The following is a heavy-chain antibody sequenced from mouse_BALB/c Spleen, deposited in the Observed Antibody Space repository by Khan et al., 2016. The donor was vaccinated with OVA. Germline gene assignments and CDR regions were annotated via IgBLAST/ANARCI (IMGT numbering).Heavy chain of an antibody. Sequence: QVQLKQSGAELVKPGASVKLSCKASGYTFTRYWMQWVKQRPGQGLEWIGEIDPSDSYTNYNQKFKGKATLTVDKSSSTAYMQLSSLTSEDSAVYYCGSYGNYFAYWGQGTLVTVSA. CDR1: GYTFTRYW. CDR3: GSYGNYFAY. CDR2: IDPSDSYT. J-gene: IGHJ3*01. V-gene: IGHV1-69*02. D-gene: IGHD2-1*01.